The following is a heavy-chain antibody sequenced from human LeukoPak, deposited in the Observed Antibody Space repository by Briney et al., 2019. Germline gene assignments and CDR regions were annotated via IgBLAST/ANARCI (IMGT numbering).Heavy chain of an antibody. V-gene: IGHV3-21*01. CDR2: ISSSSSYI. Sequence: GGSLRLSCAASGFTFSSYSMNWVRQAPGKGLEWVSSISSSSSYIYYADSVKGRFTISRDNAKNSLYLQMNSLRAEDTAVYYCASWEDYYDSSGYSWYYYYMDVWGKGTTVTVSS. CDR1: GFTFSSYS. CDR3: ASWEDYYDSSGYSWYYYYMDV. J-gene: IGHJ6*03. D-gene: IGHD3-22*01.